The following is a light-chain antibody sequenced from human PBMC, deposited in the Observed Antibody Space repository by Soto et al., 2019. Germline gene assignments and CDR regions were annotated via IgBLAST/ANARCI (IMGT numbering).Light chain of an antibody. CDR2: DAS. V-gene: IGKV1-5*01. Sequence: DIQMTQSPSTLSASLGDRVTITCRASQGISRWLAWYQQRPGKAPKLLIYDASTLHSGVSSRFSGSGSGTEFTLTISSLQPDYSATYYCQQYTTYWTFGQGTKVEIK. J-gene: IGKJ1*01. CDR1: QGISRW. CDR3: QQYTTYWT.